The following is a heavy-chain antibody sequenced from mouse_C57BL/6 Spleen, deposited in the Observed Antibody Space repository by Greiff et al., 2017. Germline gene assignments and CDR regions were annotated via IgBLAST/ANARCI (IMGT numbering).Heavy chain of an antibody. Sequence: QVQLQQPGAELVRPGSSVKLSCKASGYTFTSYWMHWVKQRPIQGLEWIGNIDPSDSETHYNQKFKDKATLTVDNSSSTAYMQLSSLTSEASAVYCAARSGDSSGFDYWGQGTTLTVSS. D-gene: IGHD3-2*02. CDR2: IDPSDSET. V-gene: IGHV1-52*01. CDR3: ARSGDSSGFDY. CDR1: GYTFTSYW. J-gene: IGHJ2*01.